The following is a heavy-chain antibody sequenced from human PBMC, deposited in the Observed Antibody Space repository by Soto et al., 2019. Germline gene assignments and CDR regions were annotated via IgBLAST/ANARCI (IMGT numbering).Heavy chain of an antibody. D-gene: IGHD2-2*01. CDR1: GGSISSGGYY. Sequence: QVQLQESGPGLVKPSQTLSLTCTVSGGSISSGGYYWSWIRQHPGKGLEWIGYIYYSGSTYYNPSLKSRVTIAVDTSKNQFSLKRSSVTAADTAVYYCARGRSSTSPYPIGYWGQGTLVTVSS. V-gene: IGHV4-31*03. CDR2: IYYSGST. CDR3: ARGRSSTSPYPIGY. J-gene: IGHJ4*02.